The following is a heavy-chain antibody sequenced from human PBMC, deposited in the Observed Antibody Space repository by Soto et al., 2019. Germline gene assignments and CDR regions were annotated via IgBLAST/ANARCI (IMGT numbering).Heavy chain of an antibody. J-gene: IGHJ6*03. Sequence: ASVKVSCKASGYTFTTYGISWVRQAPGQGLEWMGWISPYNGDTHYAERFQGRLTMTTDTSATSAYMELRTLSSDDRAVYFCARALSMAQYYYYMDVWGKGTTVTVS. CDR2: ISPYNGDT. CDR1: GYTFTTYG. V-gene: IGHV1-18*01. CDR3: ARALSMAQYYYYMDV.